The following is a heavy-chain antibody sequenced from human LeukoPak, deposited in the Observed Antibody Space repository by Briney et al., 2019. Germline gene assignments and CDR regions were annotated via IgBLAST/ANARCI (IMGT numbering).Heavy chain of an antibody. CDR3: AKHFGYSSGWSDY. CDR2: MYCSGSN. J-gene: IGHJ4*02. CDR1: GYSISSGYY. Sequence: SETLSLTCAVSGYSISSGYYWGCIRHPPWKRLGWFGSMYCSGSNRNNPCLKSRVTIYVDTSKNQFSMKLSSVTAADTAVYSCAKHFGYSSGWSDYWGQGTLVTVSS. V-gene: IGHV4-38-2*01. D-gene: IGHD6-19*01.